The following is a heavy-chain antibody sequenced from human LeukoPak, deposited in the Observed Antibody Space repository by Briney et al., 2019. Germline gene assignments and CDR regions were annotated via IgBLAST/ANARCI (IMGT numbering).Heavy chain of an antibody. CDR3: ARDLGCSSTSCYTDFDY. V-gene: IGHV1-69*04. CDR2: IIPILGIA. J-gene: IGHJ4*02. CDR1: GGTFGSYT. Sequence: SVKVSCKASGGTFGSYTISWVRQAPGQGLEWMGRIIPILGIANYAQKFQGRVTITADKSTSTAYMELSSLRSEDTAVYYCARDLGCSSTSCYTDFDYWGQGTLVTVSS. D-gene: IGHD2-2*02.